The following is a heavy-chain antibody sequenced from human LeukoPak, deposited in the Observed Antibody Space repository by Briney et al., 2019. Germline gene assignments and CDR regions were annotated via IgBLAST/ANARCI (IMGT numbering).Heavy chain of an antibody. V-gene: IGHV4-34*01. CDR2: INHSGST. J-gene: IGHJ4*02. CDR1: GGSFSGYY. D-gene: IGHD3-22*01. CDR3: ARGREDYYDSSGYYDGYY. Sequence: SETLSLTCAVYGGSFSGYYWSWIRQPPGKGLEWIGEINHSGSTNYNPSLKSRVTISVDTSKNQFSLKPSSVTAADTAVYYCARGREDYYDSSGYYDGYYWGQGTLVTVSS.